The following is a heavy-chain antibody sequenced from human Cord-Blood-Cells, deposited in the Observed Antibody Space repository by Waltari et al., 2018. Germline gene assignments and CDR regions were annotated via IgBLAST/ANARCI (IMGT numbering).Heavy chain of an antibody. CDR3: ASTSPMKNYGMDV. CDR2: IYSGGST. Sequence: EVQLVATGGGLIEPGGALRLSCADSGFTPSSHYISRVRQAPGKGGEWVSVIYSGGSTYYADSVTGRFTISRDNSKNTLYLQMNSMRAEDTAVYYCASTSPMKNYGMDVWGQGTTVTVSS. D-gene: IGHD2-2*01. CDR1: GFTPSSHY. J-gene: IGHJ6*02. V-gene: IGHV3-53*02.